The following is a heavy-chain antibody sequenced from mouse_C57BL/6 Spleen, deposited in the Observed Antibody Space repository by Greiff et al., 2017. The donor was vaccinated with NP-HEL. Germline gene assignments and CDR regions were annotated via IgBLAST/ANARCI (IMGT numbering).Heavy chain of an antibody. J-gene: IGHJ4*01. Sequence: VQLQQSGPELVKPGASVKIPCKASGYTFTDYNMDWVKQSHGKSLEWIGDINPNNGGTIYNQKFKGKATLTVDKSSSTAYMELRSLTSEDTAVYYCARLLRSPDYYAMDYWGQGTSVTVSS. D-gene: IGHD1-1*01. V-gene: IGHV1-18*01. CDR3: ARLLRSPDYYAMDY. CDR1: GYTFTDYN. CDR2: INPNNGGT.